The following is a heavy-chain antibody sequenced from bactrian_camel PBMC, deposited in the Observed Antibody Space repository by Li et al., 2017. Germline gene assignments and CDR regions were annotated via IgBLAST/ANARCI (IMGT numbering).Heavy chain of an antibody. CDR1: GFTFSNNW. CDR3: AKFLPVGGRELE. CDR2: KYTGESST. D-gene: IGHD6*01. J-gene: IGHJ4*01. V-gene: IGHV3S6*01. Sequence: HVQLVESGGGLVQPGGSLRLSCTASGFTFSNNWMHWVRQAPGKGLEWVASKYTGESSTASADSVKGRFTVSSDNAKNMLYLQLNSLKTDDTAMYYCAKFLPVGGRELEWGQGTQVTVS.